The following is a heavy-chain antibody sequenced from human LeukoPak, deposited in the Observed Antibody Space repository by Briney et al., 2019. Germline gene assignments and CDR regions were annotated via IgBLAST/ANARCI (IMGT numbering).Heavy chain of an antibody. D-gene: IGHD3-3*01. CDR1: GGSISSYY. V-gene: IGHV4-4*07. CDR2: IYTSGST. J-gene: IGHJ4*02. CDR3: ATTPRYDFWSGYPYFDY. Sequence: PSETLSLTCTVSGGSISSYYWSWIRQPAGKGLEWIGRIYTSGSTNYNPSLKSRVTMSVDTSKNQFSLKLSSVTAAGTAVYYCATTPRYDFWSGYPYFDYWGQGTLVTVSS.